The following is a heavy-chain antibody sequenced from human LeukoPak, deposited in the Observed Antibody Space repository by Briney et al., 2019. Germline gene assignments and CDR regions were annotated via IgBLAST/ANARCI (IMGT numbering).Heavy chain of an antibody. V-gene: IGHV3-30*04. CDR3: AREGHTSGYCGTFDV. D-gene: IGHD3-22*01. CDR1: RIAFSNSI. Sequence: GGSLRLSCVASRIAFSNSIMHWVRQAPGKGLEWVSAMSYDGFSKYYADSMKGRLTISRDDSKNTVYLQMKSLRPEDTAVYYCAREGHTSGYCGTFDVWGQGTTVAVS. CDR2: MSYDGFSK. J-gene: IGHJ3*01.